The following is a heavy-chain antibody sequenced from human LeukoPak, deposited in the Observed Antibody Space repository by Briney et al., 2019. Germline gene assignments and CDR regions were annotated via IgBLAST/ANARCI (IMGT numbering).Heavy chain of an antibody. V-gene: IGHV3-23*01. CDR1: GFTFSTFA. CDR2: ITDSGGGT. Sequence: GGSLRLSCAASGFTFSTFAMSWVRQAPGKGLEWVSSITDSGGGTYYADSVKGRFTISRDNSKNTLYLQTNSLRAEDTALYYCAKRSALEMPTIKAFGQWGQGTPVTVSS. J-gene: IGHJ4*02. D-gene: IGHD5-24*01. CDR3: AKRSALEMPTIKAFGQ.